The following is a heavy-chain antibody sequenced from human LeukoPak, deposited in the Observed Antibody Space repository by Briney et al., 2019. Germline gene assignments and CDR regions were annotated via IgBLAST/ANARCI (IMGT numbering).Heavy chain of an antibody. CDR3: ASVYSNYGFDY. D-gene: IGHD4-11*01. CDR1: GYTFTDYY. Sequence: ASVKVSCKAYGYTFTDYYMHWVRQAPGQGLEWMGRINPNSGGTNYAQKFQGRVTMTRDTSISTAYMELSRLRSNDTAAYYCASVYSNYGFDYWGQGTLVTVSS. J-gene: IGHJ4*02. V-gene: IGHV1-2*06. CDR2: INPNSGGT.